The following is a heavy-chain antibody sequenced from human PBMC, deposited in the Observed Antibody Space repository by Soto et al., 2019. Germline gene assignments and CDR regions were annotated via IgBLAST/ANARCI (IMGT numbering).Heavy chain of an antibody. J-gene: IGHJ4*02. CDR3: GAGQYFSDY. V-gene: IGHV3-30*03. CDR1: GFTFSRYG. D-gene: IGHD6-13*01. Sequence: QVQLVESGGGVVQPGRSLRLSCAASGFTFSRYGMHWVRQAPGKGLEWVALISYDGSDKYYADSVKGRFTISRDNSKNPLYLQMNSLRVEDTAVYYCGAGQYFSDYWGQGTLVTVSS. CDR2: ISYDGSDK.